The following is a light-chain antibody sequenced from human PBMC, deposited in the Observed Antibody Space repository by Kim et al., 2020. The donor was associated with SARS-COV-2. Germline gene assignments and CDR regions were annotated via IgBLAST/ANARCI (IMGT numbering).Light chain of an antibody. CDR1: NIGDYR. Sequence: APGQKARIACGGDNIGDYRVHWYQQKPGQAPLLVIYYDTDRPSGIPERVSGSNSGTTVTLTISSVEAGDEADYYCQVWHTGGDRVVFGGGTQLTVL. CDR3: QVWHTGGDRVV. V-gene: IGLV3-21*01. CDR2: YDT. J-gene: IGLJ2*01.